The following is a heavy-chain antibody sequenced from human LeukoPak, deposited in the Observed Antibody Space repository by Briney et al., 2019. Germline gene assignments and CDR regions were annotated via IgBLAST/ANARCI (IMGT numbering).Heavy chain of an antibody. J-gene: IGHJ4*02. D-gene: IGHD3-10*01. CDR3: YYGGS. Sequence: GGSLRLDCAASGFTLNNNYLSWVRQASGKGLEWVGHITTGANDYAAEYAASVRGRFTVSRDDSRSTAYLQMRSLKADDTALYYSYYGGSWGKSTLVTVSS. CDR2: ITTGANDYAA. V-gene: IGHV3-73*01. CDR1: GFTLNNNY.